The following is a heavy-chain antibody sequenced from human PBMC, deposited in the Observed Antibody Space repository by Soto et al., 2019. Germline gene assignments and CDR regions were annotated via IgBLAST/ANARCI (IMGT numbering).Heavy chain of an antibody. Sequence: GGSLRLSCGVSGLTLSRYTMHWVRQAPGQGLGWVALISSDGSANNYSDSVKGRFTISRDESLYLQMTSLRGEDTAVYYCARDGYCSGGSCLDGMDVWGQGTTVTVSS. V-gene: IGHV3-30-3*01. CDR2: ISSDGSAN. CDR1: GLTLSRYT. J-gene: IGHJ6*02. D-gene: IGHD2-15*01. CDR3: ARDGYCSGGSCLDGMDV.